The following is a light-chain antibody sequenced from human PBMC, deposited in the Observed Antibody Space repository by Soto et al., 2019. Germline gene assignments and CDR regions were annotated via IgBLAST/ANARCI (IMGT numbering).Light chain of an antibody. V-gene: IGLV1-40*01. J-gene: IGLJ3*02. CDR2: GNS. Sequence: QAVVTQPPSVSGAPGQRVTISCTGSSSNIWAGYDVHWYQQLPGTAPKLLISGNSNRPSGVPDRFSGSKSGTSASLAITGLQAEDEADYYCQSYDSSLSGWVFGGGTKLTVL. CDR1: SSNIWAGYD. CDR3: QSYDSSLSGWV.